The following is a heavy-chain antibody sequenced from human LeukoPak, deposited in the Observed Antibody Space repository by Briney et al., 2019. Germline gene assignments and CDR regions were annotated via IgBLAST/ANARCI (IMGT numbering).Heavy chain of an antibody. Sequence: SETLSLTCAVYGVSFSGYYWTWIRQPPGRGLEWVGEVNHGVNTNYNPSLKSRVTISVDTSKKQFSLRLTSVTAADTAVYYCAAGSQSTALIKWGQGTLVTVSS. CDR1: GVSFSGYY. J-gene: IGHJ4*02. CDR2: VNHGVNT. D-gene: IGHD5-18*01. CDR3: AAGSQSTALIK. V-gene: IGHV4-34*01.